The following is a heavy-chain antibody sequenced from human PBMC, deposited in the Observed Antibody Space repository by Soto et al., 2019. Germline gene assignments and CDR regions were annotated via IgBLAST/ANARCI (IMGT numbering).Heavy chain of an antibody. D-gene: IGHD6-19*01. CDR1: GYTFTSYG. CDR3: AGTFRGIAVAGGAFDI. CDR2: ISAYNGNT. Sequence: QVQLVQSGAEVKKPGASVKVSCKASGYTFTSYGISWVRQAPGQGLEWMGWISAYNGNTNYAQKLQGRVTMTTDTSTSTAYMELRSLRSADTAVYYCAGTFRGIAVAGGAFDIWGQGTMVTVSS. V-gene: IGHV1-18*01. J-gene: IGHJ3*02.